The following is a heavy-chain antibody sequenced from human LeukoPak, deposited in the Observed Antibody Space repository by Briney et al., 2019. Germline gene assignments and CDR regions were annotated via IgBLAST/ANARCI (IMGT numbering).Heavy chain of an antibody. D-gene: IGHD4-17*01. V-gene: IGHV3-30*02. J-gene: IGHJ3*02. CDR2: IRYDGSNK. CDR3: AKEILEDYGDYDAFDI. Sequence: GGSLRLSCAASGFTVSSYGMHWVRQAPGKGLEWVAFIRYDGSNKYYADSVKGRFTISRDNSKNTLYLQMNSLRAEDTAVYYCAKEILEDYGDYDAFDIWGQGTMVTVSS. CDR1: GFTVSSYG.